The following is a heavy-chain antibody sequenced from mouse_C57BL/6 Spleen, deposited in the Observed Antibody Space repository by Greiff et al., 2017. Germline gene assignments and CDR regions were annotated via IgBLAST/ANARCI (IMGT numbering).Heavy chain of an antibody. J-gene: IGHJ3*01. D-gene: IGHD2-4*01. V-gene: IGHV1-26*01. CDR2: INPNNGGT. CDR3: ARVYYYDYDQDWFAY. CDR1: GYTFTDYY. Sequence: EVQLQQSGPELVKPGASVKISCKASGYTFTDYYMNWVKQSHGKSLEWIGDINPNNGGTSYNQKFKGKATLTVDKSSSTAYMELRSLTSEDSAVYYCARVYYYDYDQDWFAYWGQGTLVTVSA.